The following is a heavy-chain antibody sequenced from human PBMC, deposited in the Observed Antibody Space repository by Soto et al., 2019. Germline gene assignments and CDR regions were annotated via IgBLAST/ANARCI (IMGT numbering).Heavy chain of an antibody. V-gene: IGHV3-7*04. CDR1: GFTFSSYW. CDR2: IKQDGSEK. CDR3: SGARRLYYYGMDV. Sequence: PGGSLRLSCAASGFTFSSYWMSWVRQAPGKGLEWVANIKQDGSEKYYVDSVKGRFTISRDNAKNSLYLQMNSLRAEDTAVYYCSGARRLYYYGMDVWGQGTTVTSP. J-gene: IGHJ6*02.